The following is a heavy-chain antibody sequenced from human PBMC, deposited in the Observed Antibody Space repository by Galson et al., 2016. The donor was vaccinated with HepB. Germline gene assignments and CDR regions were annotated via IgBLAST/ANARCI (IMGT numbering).Heavy chain of an antibody. CDR3: TRLHRGGIAAAGLQI. J-gene: IGHJ4*02. CDR1: GFPFSNYW. D-gene: IGHD6-13*01. Sequence: SLRLSCAASGFPFSNYWMHWVRQAPGKGPVWVSRINSDGSSTTYADSVKGRFTISRDNAKNTLYLQMNSLRAEDTALYYCTRLHRGGIAAAGLQIWGQGTLVIVSS. CDR2: INSDGSST. V-gene: IGHV3-74*01.